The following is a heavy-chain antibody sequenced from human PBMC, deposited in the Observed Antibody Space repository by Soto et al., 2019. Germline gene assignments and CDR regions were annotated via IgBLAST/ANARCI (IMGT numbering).Heavy chain of an antibody. CDR2: TNHSGST. Sequence: PSETLSLTCAVYGGSFSGYYWSWIRQPPGKGLEWIGETNHSGSTNYNPSLKSRVTISVDTSKNQFSLKLSSVTAADTAVYYCARRGIGHYDFWSGPYYGMDVWGQGTTVTVSS. J-gene: IGHJ6*02. CDR1: GGSFSGYY. D-gene: IGHD3-3*01. V-gene: IGHV4-34*01. CDR3: ARRGIGHYDFWSGPYYGMDV.